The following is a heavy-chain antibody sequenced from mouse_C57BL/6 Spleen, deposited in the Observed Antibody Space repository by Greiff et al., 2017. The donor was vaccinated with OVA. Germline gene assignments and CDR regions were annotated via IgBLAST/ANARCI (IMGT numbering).Heavy chain of an antibody. CDR3: ARSLLTNCNFDV. Sequence: EVQLQQSGPVLVKPGASVKMSCKASGYTFTDYYMNWVKQSHGKSLEWIGVINPYNGGTSYNQKFKGKATLTVDKSSSTAYMELNSLTSEDSAVYYWARSLLTNCNFDVWAQGPRSPSPQ. V-gene: IGHV1-19*01. CDR1: GYTFTDYY. J-gene: IGHJ1*03. D-gene: IGHD1-3*01. CDR2: INPYNGGT.